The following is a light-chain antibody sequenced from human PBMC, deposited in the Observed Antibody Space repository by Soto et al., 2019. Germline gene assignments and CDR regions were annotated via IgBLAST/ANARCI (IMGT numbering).Light chain of an antibody. CDR3: SSYAGSNKYVV. V-gene: IGLV2-8*01. Sequence: QSVLTQPPSASGSPGQSVTISCTGTSSDVGGYDYVSWYQQHPGKDPKLMIYEVSERPSGVPDRFSGSKSGNTASLTVSGLQTEDEADYYCSSYAGSNKYVVFGGGTKLTVL. CDR1: SSDVGGYDY. J-gene: IGLJ2*01. CDR2: EVS.